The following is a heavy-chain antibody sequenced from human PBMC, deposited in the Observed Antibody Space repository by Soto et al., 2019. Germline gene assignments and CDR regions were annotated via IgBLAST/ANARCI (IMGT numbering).Heavy chain of an antibody. V-gene: IGHV3-21*01. CDR3: ARAVDSSGYYYYPDYYYGMDV. D-gene: IGHD3-22*01. CDR2: ISSSSSYI. Sequence: GGSLRLSCAASGFTFSTYSMNWVRQAPGKGLEWVSSISSSSSYIYYADSVKGRFTISRDNAKNSLYLQMNSLRAEDTAVYYCARAVDSSGYYYYPDYYYGMDVWGQGTTVTVSS. J-gene: IGHJ6*02. CDR1: GFTFSTYS.